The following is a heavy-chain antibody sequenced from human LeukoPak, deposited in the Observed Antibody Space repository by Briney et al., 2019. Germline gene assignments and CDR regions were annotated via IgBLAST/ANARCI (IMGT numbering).Heavy chain of an antibody. CDR1: GFTFSSYG. V-gene: IGHV3-30*18. J-gene: IGHJ4*02. Sequence: PGGSLRLSCAASGFTFSSYGMHWVRQAPGKGLEWVAVVSYDGSNKYYADSVKGRFTISRDNSKNTLYLQMNSLRAEDTAVYYCAKGAPEIRFLEWFDYWGQGTLVTVSS. CDR3: AKGAPEIRFLEWFDY. CDR2: VSYDGSNK. D-gene: IGHD3-3*01.